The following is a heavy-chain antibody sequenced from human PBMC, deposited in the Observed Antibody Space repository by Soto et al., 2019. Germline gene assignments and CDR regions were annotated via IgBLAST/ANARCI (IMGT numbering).Heavy chain of an antibody. D-gene: IGHD1-26*01. CDR3: ARVKWELLGRDYYYGMDV. CDR2: ISAYNGNT. V-gene: IGHV1-18*01. Sequence: GASAKVSCKASGYTFTSYGISWLRQAPGQGLEWMGWISAYNGNTNYAQRLQGRVTMTTDTSTSTAYMELRSLRSDDTAVYYCARVKWELLGRDYYYGMDVWGQGTTVTVSS. CDR1: GYTFTSYG. J-gene: IGHJ6*02.